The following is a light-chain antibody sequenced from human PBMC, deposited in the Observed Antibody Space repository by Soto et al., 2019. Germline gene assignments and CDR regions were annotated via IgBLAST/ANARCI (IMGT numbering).Light chain of an antibody. CDR1: QSVSSY. J-gene: IGKJ4*01. V-gene: IGKV3-11*01. Sequence: EIVLTQSPATLSLSPGERATLSCSASQSVSSYLAWYQQKPGQAPRLLIYDASNRATGIPARFSGSGSGTDFTLNISSLEPEDFAVYYCQQRSNWPPGLTFGGGTKVEIK. CDR2: DAS. CDR3: QQRSNWPPGLT.